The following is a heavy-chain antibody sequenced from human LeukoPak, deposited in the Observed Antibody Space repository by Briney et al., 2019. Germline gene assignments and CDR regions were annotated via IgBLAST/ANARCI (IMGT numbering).Heavy chain of an antibody. V-gene: IGHV1-69*01. CDR1: GGTFSSYA. CDR2: IIPISGTA. J-gene: IGHJ6*04. CDR3: ARLYLGYCSSTSCYPGGYYGMDV. Sequence: ASVKVSCKASGGTFSSYAISWVRQAPGQGLEWMGGIIPISGTANYAQKFQGRVTITADESTSTAYMELSSLRSEDTAVYYCARLYLGYCSSTSCYPGGYYGMDVWGKGTTVTVSS. D-gene: IGHD2-2*01.